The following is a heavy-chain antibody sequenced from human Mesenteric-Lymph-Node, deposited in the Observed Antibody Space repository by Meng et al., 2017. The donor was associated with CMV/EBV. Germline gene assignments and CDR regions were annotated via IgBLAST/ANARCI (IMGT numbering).Heavy chain of an antibody. CDR3: ARAGQLVGGGYYYYGMDV. CDR1: ISSSSYY. V-gene: IGHV4-39*07. J-gene: IGHJ6*02. D-gene: IGHD6-6*01. Sequence: ISSSSYYWGWIRQPPGKGLEWIGSIYYSGSTYYNPSLKSRVTISVDTSKNQFSLKLSSVTAADTAVYYCARAGQLVGGGYYYYGMDVWGQGTTVTVSS. CDR2: IYYSGST.